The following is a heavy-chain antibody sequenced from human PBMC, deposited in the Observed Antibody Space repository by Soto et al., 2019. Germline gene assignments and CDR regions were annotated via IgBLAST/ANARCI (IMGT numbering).Heavy chain of an antibody. Sequence: EVQLLESGGGLVQPGGSLRLSCAASGFTFSSYAMWWVRQAPGKGLECVSAISGGGETTYYADCVKGRFTISRDNSKNTLYLQMNSLRAEDTAVYYCAFNSGSGSYYFDYWSQGTLVTVSS. CDR3: AFNSGSGSYYFDY. J-gene: IGHJ4*02. CDR1: GFTFSSYA. V-gene: IGHV3-23*01. CDR2: ISGGGETT. D-gene: IGHD3-10*01.